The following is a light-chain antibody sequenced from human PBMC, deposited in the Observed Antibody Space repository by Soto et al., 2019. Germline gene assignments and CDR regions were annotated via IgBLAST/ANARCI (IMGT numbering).Light chain of an antibody. Sequence: DIHMTQSPSTLSASVGDRVTITCRASQTVNTWLAWYQQKPGKAPKVLIFDASSLKTGVPSRFSGSGSGTEFTLTISNLQPDDFATYYCQQYDSYSSGTFGQGTKVDI. CDR1: QTVNTW. J-gene: IGKJ1*01. V-gene: IGKV1-5*01. CDR2: DAS. CDR3: QQYDSYSSGT.